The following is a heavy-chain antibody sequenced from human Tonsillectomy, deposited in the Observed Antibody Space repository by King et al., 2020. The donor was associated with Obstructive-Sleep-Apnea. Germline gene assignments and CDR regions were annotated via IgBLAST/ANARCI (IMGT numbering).Heavy chain of an antibody. V-gene: IGHV1-46*01. CDR3: ARDPGSSGFDI. Sequence: QLVQSGAEVKKPGASVRVSCKASGYTFTNHYIHSGRQAPGQGPEWMGIIYPTAGSTNYAQKFQGRVTMTGDTSTSTVYMDLSSLGSEDTALYYCARDPGSSGFDIWGQGTMVTVSS. J-gene: IGHJ3*02. CDR1: GYTFTNHY. CDR2: IYPTAGST. D-gene: IGHD2-2*01.